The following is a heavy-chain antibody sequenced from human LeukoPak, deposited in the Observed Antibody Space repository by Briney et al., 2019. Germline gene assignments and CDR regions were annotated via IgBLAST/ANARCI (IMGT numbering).Heavy chain of an antibody. CDR2: IKQDGSEK. D-gene: IGHD3-10*01. CDR1: GFTFSSYW. CDR3: ARGNAMVRGVPIWFDP. J-gene: IGHJ5*02. Sequence: GGSLRLSCAASGFTFSSYWMNWVRQAPGKGLEWVANIKQDGSEKYSVGSVKGRFTISRDNAKSSLYLQMNSLRAEDTAVYYCARGNAMVRGVPIWFDPWGQGTLVTVSS. V-gene: IGHV3-7*01.